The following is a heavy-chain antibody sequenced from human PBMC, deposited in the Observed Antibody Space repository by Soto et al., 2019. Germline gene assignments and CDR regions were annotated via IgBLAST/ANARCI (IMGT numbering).Heavy chain of an antibody. D-gene: IGHD2-15*01. Sequence: QVQLVQSGAEVKKPGSSVKVSCKASGGTFSSYAISWVRQAPGQGLEWMGGIIPIFGTANYAQKFQGRVTITADESTRTAYMELSSMRSEDTAVYYCARESRXXSGGSCYSLPGIDYWGQGTLVTVSS. CDR3: ARESRXXSGGSCYSLPGIDY. CDR1: GGTFSSYA. CDR2: IIPIFGTA. J-gene: IGHJ4*02. V-gene: IGHV1-69*12.